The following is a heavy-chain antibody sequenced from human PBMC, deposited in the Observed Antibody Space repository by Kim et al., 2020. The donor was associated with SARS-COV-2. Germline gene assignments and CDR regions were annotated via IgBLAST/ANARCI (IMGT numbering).Heavy chain of an antibody. CDR3: ARIGVAATGNDY. D-gene: IGHD6-13*01. J-gene: IGHJ4*02. V-gene: IGHV3-7*01. Sequence: YHVDSVKGRFTISRDNAKNSLYLQMYSLRAEDTAVYYCARIGVAATGNDYWGQGTLVTVSS.